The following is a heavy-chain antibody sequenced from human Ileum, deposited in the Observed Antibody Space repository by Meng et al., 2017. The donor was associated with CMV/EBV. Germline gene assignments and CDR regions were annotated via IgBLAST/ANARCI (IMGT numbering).Heavy chain of an antibody. J-gene: IGHJ6*02. Sequence: GSLRLSCTVSGASISGYYWTWIRQPPGKGLEWIGYIYSTGRTNYNPSLKSRVTISVDMSKNEFSLNLSSVTAADTAVYYCARAWAAAGTYGMDVWGQGTTVTVSS. CDR2: IYSTGRT. D-gene: IGHD6-13*01. V-gene: IGHV4-59*12. CDR3: ARAWAAAGTYGMDV. CDR1: GASISGYY.